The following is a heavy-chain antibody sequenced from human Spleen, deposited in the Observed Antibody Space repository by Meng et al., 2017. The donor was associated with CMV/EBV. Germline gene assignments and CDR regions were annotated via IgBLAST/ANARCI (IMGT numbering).Heavy chain of an antibody. D-gene: IGHD3-10*01. CDR3: ARDRPLPYGSGSWRWFDP. Sequence: QGQLVQSGAEVKKPGSSVKVPCKASGGTFSSYAISWVRQAPGQGLEWMGGIIPIFGTANYAQKFQGRVTITADESTSTAYMELSSLRSEDTAVYYCARDRPLPYGSGSWRWFDPWGQGTLVTVSS. V-gene: IGHV1-69*12. CDR1: GGTFSSYA. CDR2: IIPIFGTA. J-gene: IGHJ5*02.